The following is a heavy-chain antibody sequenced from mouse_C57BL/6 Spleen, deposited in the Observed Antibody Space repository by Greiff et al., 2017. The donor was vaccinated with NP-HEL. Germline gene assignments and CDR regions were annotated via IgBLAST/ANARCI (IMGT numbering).Heavy chain of an antibody. CDR1: GYTFTDYY. J-gene: IGHJ3*01. V-gene: IGHV1-26*01. D-gene: IGHD3-3*01. CDR3: ARGDAWFAY. CDR2: INPNNGGT. Sequence: QLQQSGPELVKPGASVKISCKASGYTFTDYYMNWVKQSHGKSLEWIGDINPNNGGTSYNQKFKGKATLTVDKSSSTAYMELRSLTSEDSAVYYCARGDAWFAYWGQGTLVTVSA.